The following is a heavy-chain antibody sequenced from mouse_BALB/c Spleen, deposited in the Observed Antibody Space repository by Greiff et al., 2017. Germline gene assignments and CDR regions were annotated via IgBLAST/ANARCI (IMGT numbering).Heavy chain of an antibody. J-gene: IGHJ4*01. CDR3: VRHPFYAMDY. Sequence: EVQVVESGGGLVQPKGSLKLSCAASGFTFNTYAMNWVRQAPGKGLEWVARIRSKSNNYATYYADSVKDRFTISRDDSQSMLYLQMNNLKTEDTATYFCVRHPFYAMDYWGEGTSETVSS. V-gene: IGHV10-1*02. CDR1: GFTFNTYA. CDR2: IRSKSNNYAT.